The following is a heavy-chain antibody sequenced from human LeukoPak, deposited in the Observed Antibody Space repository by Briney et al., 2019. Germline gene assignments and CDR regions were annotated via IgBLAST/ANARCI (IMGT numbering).Heavy chain of an antibody. Sequence: ASVKVSCKASGYTFTGYHMHWVRQAPGQGLEWMGWINPNSGDTNYAQKFQGRVTMTRDTSISTAYMELSRLRSDDTAVYYCARVAIEMASWFDPWGQGTLVTVFS. CDR1: GYTFTGYH. J-gene: IGHJ5*02. CDR2: INPNSGDT. D-gene: IGHD5-24*01. CDR3: ARVAIEMASWFDP. V-gene: IGHV1-2*02.